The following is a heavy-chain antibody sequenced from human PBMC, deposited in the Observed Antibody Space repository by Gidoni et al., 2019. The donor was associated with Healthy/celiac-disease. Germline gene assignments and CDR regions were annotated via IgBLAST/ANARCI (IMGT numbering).Heavy chain of an antibody. Sequence: QVQLQESGPGLVKPSQTLSLTCTVSGGSISRGGYYWSWIRQHPGKGLEWIGYIYYSGSTYYNPSLKSRVTISVDTSKNQFSLKLSSVTAADTAVYYCATNGVVPAASDAFDIWGQGTMVTVSS. CDR2: IYYSGST. V-gene: IGHV4-31*03. CDR3: ATNGVVPAASDAFDI. J-gene: IGHJ3*02. CDR1: GGSISRGGYY. D-gene: IGHD2-2*01.